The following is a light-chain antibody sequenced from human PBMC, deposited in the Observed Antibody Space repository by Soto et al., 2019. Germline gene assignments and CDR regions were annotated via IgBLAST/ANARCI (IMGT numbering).Light chain of an antibody. CDR2: AAS. Sequence: DIPMTQSPSSLSASVGDRVTITCRASQGISNYLAWYQQKPGKVPKLLIYAASTLQSGVPSRLSGSGSGTDFTLTISSLQPEDVATYYCQKYNSAPPETFGPGTKVDIK. CDR1: QGISNY. V-gene: IGKV1-27*01. CDR3: QKYNSAPPET. J-gene: IGKJ3*01.